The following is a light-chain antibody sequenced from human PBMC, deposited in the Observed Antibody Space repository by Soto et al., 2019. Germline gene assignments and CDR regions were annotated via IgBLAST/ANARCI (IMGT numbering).Light chain of an antibody. CDR3: QQYNNWPQT. CDR2: GSS. V-gene: IGKV3-15*01. CDR1: QSVSSN. J-gene: IGKJ1*01. Sequence: EIVMTQSPATLSVSPGERATLSCRASQSVSSNLAWYQQKPGQAPRLLIYGSSTRATVIPARFRGSGSGTEFTITISRLESEDFAVYYCQQYNNWPQTLGQGTKVEIK.